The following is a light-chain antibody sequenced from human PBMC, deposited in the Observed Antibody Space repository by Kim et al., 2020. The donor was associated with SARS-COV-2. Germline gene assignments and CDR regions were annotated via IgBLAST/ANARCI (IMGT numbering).Light chain of an antibody. CDR3: QVWDSHTYHWV. CDR2: YDT. Sequence: SYELTQPPSVSVAPGKTASITCGGDNLEIKSVHWYQQKPGQSPVVVIYYDTDRPSGIPERVSGSKSENTATLTISMVEAGDEADYYCQVWDSHTYHWVFGGGTQLTVL. V-gene: IGLV3-21*04. J-gene: IGLJ3*02. CDR1: NLEIKS.